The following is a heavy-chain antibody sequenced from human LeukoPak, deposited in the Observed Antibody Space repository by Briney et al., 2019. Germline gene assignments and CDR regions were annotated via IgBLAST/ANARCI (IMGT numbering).Heavy chain of an antibody. Sequence: GGSLRLSCAASGFTFSNYWMHWVRQAPRKGLEWVSRIYSDGSNTVYAEPVKGRFTISRDNAKNTLFLQMNSLRAEDTAVYYCGRGASWQGNVCEIWGQGTMVTVSS. CDR3: GRGASWQGNVCEI. CDR2: IYSDGSNT. V-gene: IGHV3-74*01. CDR1: GFTFSNYW. D-gene: IGHD3-10*01. J-gene: IGHJ3*02.